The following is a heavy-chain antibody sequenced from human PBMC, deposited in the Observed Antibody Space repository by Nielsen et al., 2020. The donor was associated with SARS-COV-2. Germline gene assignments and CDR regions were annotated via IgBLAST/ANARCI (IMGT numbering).Heavy chain of an antibody. CDR3: ARARSGSFDY. V-gene: IGHV4-31*03. D-gene: IGHD1-26*01. Sequence: SETLSLTCTVSGGSLSSGPYYWSWIRQHPGKGLEWIGYIYYTGKSDYNPSLKSRVTMSVDTSKNHFSLRLTSVTATDTAVYYCARARSGSFDYWGQGALVTVSS. CDR1: GGSLSSGPYY. CDR2: IYYTGKS. J-gene: IGHJ4*02.